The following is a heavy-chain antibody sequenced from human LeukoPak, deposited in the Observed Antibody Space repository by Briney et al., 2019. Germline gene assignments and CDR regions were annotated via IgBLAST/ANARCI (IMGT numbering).Heavy chain of an antibody. V-gene: IGHV4-4*07. CDR1: GASISSFY. CDR3: VTDRSGSYDY. CDR2: IYTSGGT. Sequence: SETLSLTCTVSGASISSFYWSWIRQPAGKGLEWIGRIYTSGGTNYNPSLKSRVTMSIDTSENQFSLKLYSVTAADTAVYYCVTDRSGSYDYWGQGILVTVSS. D-gene: IGHD1-26*01. J-gene: IGHJ4*02.